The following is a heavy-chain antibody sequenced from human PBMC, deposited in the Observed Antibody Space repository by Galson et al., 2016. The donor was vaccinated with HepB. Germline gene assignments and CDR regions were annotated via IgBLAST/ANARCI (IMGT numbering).Heavy chain of an antibody. CDR2: IFHNGVT. Sequence: SETLSLTCSVSGASISGTSHFWTWLRQRPGRGLEWIGYIFHNGVTNYNPSPRPRVTIFVDTSKNQFSLKLNSVTAADTAVYYCSRPPSSIAAPSDAFDLWGRGTMVTVSS. J-gene: IGHJ3*01. CDR3: SRPPSSIAAPSDAFDL. D-gene: IGHD6-6*01. V-gene: IGHV4-39*01. CDR1: GASISGTSHF.